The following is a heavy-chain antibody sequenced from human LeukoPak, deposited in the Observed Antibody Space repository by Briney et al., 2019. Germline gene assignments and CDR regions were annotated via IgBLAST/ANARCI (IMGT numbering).Heavy chain of an antibody. CDR2: ISSNGGST. D-gene: IGHD6-13*01. J-gene: IGHJ4*02. CDR3: ARVSISSSWGTFDY. V-gene: IGHV3-64*01. CDR1: GFTFSSYA. Sequence: GGSLRLSCAASGFTFSSYAMHWVRQAPGQGLEYVSAISSNGGSTYYANSVKGRFTISRDNSKNTLYLQMGSLRAEDMAVYYCARVSISSSWGTFDYWGQGTLAIVSS.